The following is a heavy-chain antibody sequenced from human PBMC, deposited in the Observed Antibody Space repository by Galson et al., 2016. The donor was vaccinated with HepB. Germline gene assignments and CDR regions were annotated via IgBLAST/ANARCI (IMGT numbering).Heavy chain of an antibody. CDR3: ARDGEPLYDYGMDV. V-gene: IGHV1-3*01. CDR1: GGSFSNSA. CDR2: INVGNGIT. Sequence: SVKVSCKVSGGSFSNSAISWVRQAPGQSLEWMGWINVGNGITKYSEKVQGRVTITSDTSASTVHMELSSLISGDTAVYYCARDGEPLYDYGMDVWGQGTVVTVSS. J-gene: IGHJ6*02. D-gene: IGHD1-14*01.